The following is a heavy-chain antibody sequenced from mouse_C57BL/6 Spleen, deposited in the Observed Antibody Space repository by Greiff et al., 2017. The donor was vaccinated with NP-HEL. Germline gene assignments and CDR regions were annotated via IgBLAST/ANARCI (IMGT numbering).Heavy chain of an antibody. CDR3: ARVIYYDYDEDY. Sequence: QVQLQQSGPELVKPGASVKISCKASGYSFTSYYIHWVKQRPGQGLEWIGWIYPGSGNTKYNEKFKGKATLTADTSSSTAYMQLSSLTSEDSAVYYCARVIYYDYDEDYWGQGTTLTVSS. CDR2: IYPGSGNT. D-gene: IGHD2-4*01. CDR1: GYSFTSYY. V-gene: IGHV1-66*01. J-gene: IGHJ2*01.